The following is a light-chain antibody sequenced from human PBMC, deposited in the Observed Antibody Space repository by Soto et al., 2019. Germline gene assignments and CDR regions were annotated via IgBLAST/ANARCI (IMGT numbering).Light chain of an antibody. Sequence: QPVLTQPPSVSAAPGQKVTISCSGSSSNIGNNYVSWYQQLPGTAPKLLIYENNKRPSGIPDRFSGSKSGTSATLGITGLQTGDEADYYCGTWDSSLSACVFGTGTKLTVL. V-gene: IGLV1-51*02. CDR2: ENN. CDR3: GTWDSSLSACV. CDR1: SSNIGNNY. J-gene: IGLJ1*01.